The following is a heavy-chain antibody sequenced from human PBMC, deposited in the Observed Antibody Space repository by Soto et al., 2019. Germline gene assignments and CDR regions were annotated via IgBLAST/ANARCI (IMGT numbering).Heavy chain of an antibody. CDR3: ARNCGEATYYYYYGMDV. V-gene: IGHV3-23*01. D-gene: IGHD5-12*01. Sequence: PGGSLRLSCAASGFTFSSYAMSWVRQAPGKGLEWVSAISGSGGSTYYADSVKGRFTISRDNSKNTLYLQMNSLRAEDTAVYYCARNCGEATYYYYYGMDVWGQGTTVTVSS. CDR1: GFTFSSYA. J-gene: IGHJ6*02. CDR2: ISGSGGST.